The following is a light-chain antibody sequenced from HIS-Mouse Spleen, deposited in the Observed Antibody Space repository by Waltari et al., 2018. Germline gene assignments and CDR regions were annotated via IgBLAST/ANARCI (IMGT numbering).Light chain of an antibody. CDR1: QSLLHSNGYNY. V-gene: IGKV2-28*01. J-gene: IGKJ1*01. CDR3: MQALQTWT. Sequence: DIVMTQSPLSLPVTPGEQASISCRPSQSLLHSNGYNYLDWYLQKPGQSPQLLIYLGSNRASGVPDRFSGSGSGTDFTLKISRVEAEDVGVYYCMQALQTWTFGQGTKVEIK. CDR2: LGS.